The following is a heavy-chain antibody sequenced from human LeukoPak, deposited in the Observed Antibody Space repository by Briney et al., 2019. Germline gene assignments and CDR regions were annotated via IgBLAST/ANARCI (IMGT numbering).Heavy chain of an antibody. CDR3: ARDRYDSSGYYQNDAFDI. CDR2: ISAYNGNT. V-gene: IGHV1-18*01. D-gene: IGHD3-22*01. CDR1: GYTFTSYG. Sequence: ASVKVSCKASGYTFTSYGISWVRQAPGQGLEWMGCISAYNGNTNYAQKLQGRVTMTTDTSTSTAYMELRSLRSDDTAVYYCARDRYDSSGYYQNDAFDIWGQGTMVTVSS. J-gene: IGHJ3*02.